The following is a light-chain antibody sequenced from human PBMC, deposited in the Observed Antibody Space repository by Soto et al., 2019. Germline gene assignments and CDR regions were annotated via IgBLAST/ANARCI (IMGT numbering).Light chain of an antibody. CDR1: QTINKN. CDR2: DAS. Sequence: DIQMTQSPTSLSASVGDRVTITCRASQTINKNLNWYRHKLGKAPELLIYDASDSQAGVPSRFSGSGSGTDFTLIISGLQPEDLATYYCQQSYNSPYTFGQGTKLEIK. CDR3: QQSYNSPYT. J-gene: IGKJ2*01. V-gene: IGKV1-39*01.